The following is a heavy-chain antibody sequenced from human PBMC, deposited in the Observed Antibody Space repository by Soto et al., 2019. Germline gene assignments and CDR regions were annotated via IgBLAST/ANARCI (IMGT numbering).Heavy chain of an antibody. CDR1: GYTFTSYG. Sequence: QVHLVQSGAEVKKPGASVKVSCKASGYTFTSYGITWVRQAPGQGLEWKGWISAHNGNTDYAQKLQGRVIVTRDTSTSTAYMELRSLISDDTAVYYCARGRYGDYWGQGALVTVS. CDR2: ISAHNGNT. V-gene: IGHV1-18*01. J-gene: IGHJ4*02. CDR3: ARGRYGDY. D-gene: IGHD1-1*01.